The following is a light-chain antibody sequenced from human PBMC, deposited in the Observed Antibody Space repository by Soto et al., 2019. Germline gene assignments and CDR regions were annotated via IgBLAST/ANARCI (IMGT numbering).Light chain of an antibody. CDR2: DAS. V-gene: IGKV3-11*01. CDR1: QSVSSY. Sequence: EIVLTQSPATLSLSPGARATLSCRASQSVSSYLAWYQQKPGQAPRLLIYDASNRATGIPARFSGSGSGTDFTLTISSLEPEDFAVYYCQQRSNWPLTFGGGTRVDIK. CDR3: QQRSNWPLT. J-gene: IGKJ4*01.